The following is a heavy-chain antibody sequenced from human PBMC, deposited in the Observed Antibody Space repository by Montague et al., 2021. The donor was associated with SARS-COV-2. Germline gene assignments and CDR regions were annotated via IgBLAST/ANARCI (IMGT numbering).Heavy chain of an antibody. V-gene: IGHV3-66*01. Sequence: SLRLSCAASGFTVSSTYMNWVRQVPGKGLEWVSSISSSSVTYSADSLMGRFTISRDNSKNTVYLQMNSLLTEDTAVYFCAGGSSQFFDSGPLDYWGQGSLVTVSS. CDR2: ISSSSVT. J-gene: IGHJ4*02. CDR3: AGGSSQFFDSGPLDY. D-gene: IGHD3-16*01. CDR1: GFTVSSTY.